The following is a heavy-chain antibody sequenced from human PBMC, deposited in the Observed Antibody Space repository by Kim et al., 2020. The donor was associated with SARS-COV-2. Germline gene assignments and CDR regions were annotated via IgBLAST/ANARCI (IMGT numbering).Heavy chain of an antibody. CDR1: GFTFSVYY. V-gene: IGHV3-11*03. J-gene: IGHJ6*02. CDR2: ITDSSSDT. CDR3: ARIYYYKMDV. Sequence: GGSLRLSCAASGFTFSVYYMSWIRQAPGKGLEWVSYITDSSSDTNYADSVKGRFTISRDNAKNSLNLQMNSLRAEDTAVYYCARIYYYKMDVWGQWTTVT.